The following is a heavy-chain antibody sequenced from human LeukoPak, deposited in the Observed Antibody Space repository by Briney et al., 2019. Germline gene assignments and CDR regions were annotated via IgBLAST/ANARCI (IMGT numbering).Heavy chain of an antibody. CDR3: ARGGYTAMVGVYYYYGMDV. Sequence: PAETLSLTCTVSCGSISSGSYYWSWIRPPAGKGLEWIGRIYTSGSTTYNPSLKSRVTTSVDTSTNQISLKLSSVTAADTAVYYCARGGYTAMVGVYYYYGMDVWGQGTTVTVSS. CDR2: IYTSGST. CDR1: CGSISSGSYY. J-gene: IGHJ6*02. D-gene: IGHD5-18*01. V-gene: IGHV4-61*02.